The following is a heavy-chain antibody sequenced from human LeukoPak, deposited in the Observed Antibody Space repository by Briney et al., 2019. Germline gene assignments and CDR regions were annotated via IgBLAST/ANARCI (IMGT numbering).Heavy chain of an antibody. J-gene: IGHJ4*02. V-gene: IGHV3-74*01. CDR1: RFTFNTYW. Sequence: GGSLRLSCAASRFTFNTYWMHWVRQVPGKGLVWVSRIDSDGNSTAYADSVKGRFTISRDNAKNTLYLQMNSLRAEDTAVYYCASEGTTGTTWGPDYWGQGTLVTASS. CDR2: IDSDGNST. D-gene: IGHD1-1*01. CDR3: ASEGTTGTTWGPDY.